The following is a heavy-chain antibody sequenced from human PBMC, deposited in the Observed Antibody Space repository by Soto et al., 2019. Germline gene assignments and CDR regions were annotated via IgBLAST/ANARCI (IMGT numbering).Heavy chain of an antibody. V-gene: IGHV4-30-4*01. CDR3: ARSGGPAASNWFDP. CDR2: IYYSGST. CDR1: GGSISSGDYY. J-gene: IGHJ5*02. D-gene: IGHD2-2*01. Sequence: PSETLSLTCTVSGGSISSGDYYWSWIRQPPGKGLEWIGYIYYSGSTYYNPSLKSRVTISADTSKNQFSLKLSSVTAADTAVYYCARSGGPAASNWFDPWGQGTLVTVSS.